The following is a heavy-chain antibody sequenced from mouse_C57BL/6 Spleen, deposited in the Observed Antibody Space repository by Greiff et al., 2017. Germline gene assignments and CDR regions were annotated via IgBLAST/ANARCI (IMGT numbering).Heavy chain of an antibody. CDR3: ARESTTVVADYAMDD. CDR1: GYTFTSYW. V-gene: IGHV1-50*01. CDR2: IDPSDSYT. Sequence: QVQLQQPGAELVKPGASVKLSCKASGYTFTSYWMQWVKQRPGQGLEWIGAIDPSDSYTNYNQKFKGKATVTVDTSSSTAYMQLSSLTSEDSAVYYCARESTTVVADYAMDDWGKGTSDTVSS. J-gene: IGHJ4*01. D-gene: IGHD1-1*01.